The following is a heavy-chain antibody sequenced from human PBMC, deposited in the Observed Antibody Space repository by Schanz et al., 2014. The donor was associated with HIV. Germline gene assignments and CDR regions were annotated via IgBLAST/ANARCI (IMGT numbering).Heavy chain of an antibody. CDR1: GYSISRGGYY. V-gene: IGHV4-31*02. CDR2: IYHSGST. Sequence: QVHLQESGPGLVKPSQTLSLTCSVSGYSISRGGYYWSWIRQHPGKGLEWIGYIYHSGSTYYNPSLKTRVTISVDTSKNQFSLKLRSVTAADTAVYYCARGQSFDFWSGYRVGYFDYWGQGTLVTVSS. J-gene: IGHJ4*02. D-gene: IGHD3-3*01. CDR3: ARGQSFDFWSGYRVGYFDY.